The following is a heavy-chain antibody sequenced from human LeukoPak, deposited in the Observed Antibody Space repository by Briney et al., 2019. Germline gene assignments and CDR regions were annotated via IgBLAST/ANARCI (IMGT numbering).Heavy chain of an antibody. J-gene: IGHJ4*02. Sequence: SETLSLTCSVSGGSISGYYWTWIRQPAGKGLEWIGRIYSSGSTSYNPSLSSRLTMSVDTSENQFSLKLTSVTAADTAVYYCARQLDYDFWSGYPSDFDYWGQGTLVTVSS. CDR1: GGSISGYY. V-gene: IGHV4-4*07. D-gene: IGHD3-3*01. CDR2: IYSSGST. CDR3: ARQLDYDFWSGYPSDFDY.